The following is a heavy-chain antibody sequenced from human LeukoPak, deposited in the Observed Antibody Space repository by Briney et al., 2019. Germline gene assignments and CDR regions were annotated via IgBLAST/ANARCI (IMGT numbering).Heavy chain of an antibody. D-gene: IGHD3-3*01. CDR2: INHSGST. CDR1: GGSFSGYY. J-gene: IGHJ5*02. V-gene: IGHV4-34*01. CDR3: ASKNYDFWSGYYRDYGKNWFDP. Sequence: SETLSLTCVVYGGSFSGYYWSWIRQPPGKGLEWIGEINHSGSTNYNPSLKSRVTISVDTSKNQFSLKLSSVTAADTAVYYCASKNYDFWSGYYRDYGKNWFDPWGQGTPVTVSS.